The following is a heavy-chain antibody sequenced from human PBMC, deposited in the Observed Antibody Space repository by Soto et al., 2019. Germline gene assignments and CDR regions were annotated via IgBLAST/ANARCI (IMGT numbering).Heavy chain of an antibody. CDR2: IYWTDDK. V-gene: IGHV2-5*08. D-gene: IGHD1-26*01. Sequence: SGAAPVNPTQTPPLTCTFSWVSLTTRGMCVSWIRQTPGKALEWLALIYWTDDKPYSPSLKSRLTITKDTSKNQVVLTMTNMDPVDTATYYCARIVGAKFDYWGQGTLVTVTS. J-gene: IGHJ4*02. CDR1: WVSLTTRGMC. CDR3: ARIVGAKFDY.